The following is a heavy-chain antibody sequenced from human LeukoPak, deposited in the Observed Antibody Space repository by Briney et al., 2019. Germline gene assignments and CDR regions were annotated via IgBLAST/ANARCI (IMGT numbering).Heavy chain of an antibody. CDR2: IYDSGST. CDR1: GGSISSYF. J-gene: IGHJ6*03. CDR3: ARDRGGRGYYYMDV. Sequence: SETLSLTCTVSGGSISSYFWSWIRQPPGKGLEWIGYIYDSGSTYYNPSLKSRVTISVDTSKNQFSLKLSSVTAADTAVYYCARDRGGRGYYYMDVWGKGTTVTVSS. D-gene: IGHD3-16*01. V-gene: IGHV4-59*12.